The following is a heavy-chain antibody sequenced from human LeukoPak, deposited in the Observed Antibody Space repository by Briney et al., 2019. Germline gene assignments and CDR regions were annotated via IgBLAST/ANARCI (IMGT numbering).Heavy chain of an antibody. Sequence: SETLSLICTVSGGSVSSRYDYWNWIRQPPGKGLEWIGYIYYSGSTYYNPSLKSRVTISVDTSKNQFSLKLSSVTAADTAVYYCASRIYGDFSFDYWGQGTLVTVSS. CDR1: GGSVSSRYDY. D-gene: IGHD4-17*01. V-gene: IGHV4-31*03. J-gene: IGHJ4*02. CDR2: IYYSGST. CDR3: ASRIYGDFSFDY.